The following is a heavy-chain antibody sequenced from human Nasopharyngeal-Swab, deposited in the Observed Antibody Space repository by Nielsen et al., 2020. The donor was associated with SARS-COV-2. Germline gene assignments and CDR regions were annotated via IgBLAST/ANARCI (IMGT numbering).Heavy chain of an antibody. D-gene: IGHD1-14*01. V-gene: IGHV3-11*06. Sequence: WIRQSPGKGLEWVSYISSSSSYTNYADSVKGRFTISRDNAKNSLYLQMNSLRAEDTAVYYCARETGDYWGQGILVAVSS. CDR2: ISSSSSYT. J-gene: IGHJ4*02. CDR3: ARETGDY.